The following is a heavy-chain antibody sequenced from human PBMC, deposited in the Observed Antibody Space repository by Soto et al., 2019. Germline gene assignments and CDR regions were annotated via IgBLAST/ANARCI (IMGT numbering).Heavy chain of an antibody. V-gene: IGHV3-53*02. CDR3: AIKTDSGGNGGF. J-gene: IGHJ4*02. Sequence: EVRLVETGGGLIQPGGSLRLSCAVSGFTVGYNYMYWVRQPPGKGLEWVSLIYSTGDTRYADSVAGRFTVSRDSSKNTLYLQMNNLRDEETAVYYCAIKTDSGGNGGFWGQGTLVTVSS. D-gene: IGHD2-15*01. CDR1: GFTVGYNY. CDR2: IYSTGDT.